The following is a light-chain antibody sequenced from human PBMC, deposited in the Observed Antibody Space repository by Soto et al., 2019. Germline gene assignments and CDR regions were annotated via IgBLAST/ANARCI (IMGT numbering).Light chain of an antibody. CDR3: QQSFNPPYT. V-gene: IGKV1-39*01. J-gene: IGKJ2*01. Sequence: DIPMTQSPSSRSASVGYRVTITCRASQSISSYLNWYQQKPGKAPKLLYYAASSLQSWVPSRVNGSRSGTDLTLTLSSLQPEHFATYYGQQSFNPPYTVGQGAELQI. CDR1: QSISSY. CDR2: AAS.